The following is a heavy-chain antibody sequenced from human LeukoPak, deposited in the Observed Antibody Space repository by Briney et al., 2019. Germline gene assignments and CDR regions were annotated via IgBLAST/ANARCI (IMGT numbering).Heavy chain of an antibody. CDR2: IQSSSNTI. CDR1: GFTFSTYS. J-gene: IGHJ3*02. CDR3: ARKLKTGTTEGAFDI. Sequence: GGSLRLSCAASGFTFSTYSMNWVRQTPGKGLEWVSYIQSSSNTIYYADSVKGRFTISRDNAKNALYLQMNSLKAEDTALYYCARKLKTGTTEGAFDIWGQGTMVTVSS. D-gene: IGHD1-7*01. V-gene: IGHV3-48*01.